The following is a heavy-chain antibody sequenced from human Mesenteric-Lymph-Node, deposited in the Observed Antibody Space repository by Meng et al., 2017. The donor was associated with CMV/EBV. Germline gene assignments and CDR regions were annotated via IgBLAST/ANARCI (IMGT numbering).Heavy chain of an antibody. CDR1: GLTFSSYW. D-gene: IGHD3-9*01. CDR2: IKQDGSDK. CDR3: AREDIGYYDILTGPTKAS. Sequence: GESLKISCAASGLTFSSYWMSWVRQAPGKGLEWVANIKQDGSDKYYVDSVKGRFTISRDNAKNSLLLQMNSLRAEDTAVYYCAREDIGYYDILTGPTKASWGQGTLVTVSS. V-gene: IGHV3-7*03. J-gene: IGHJ5*02.